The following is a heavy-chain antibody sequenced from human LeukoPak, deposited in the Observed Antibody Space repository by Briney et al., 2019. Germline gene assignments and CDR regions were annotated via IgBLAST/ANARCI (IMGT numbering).Heavy chain of an antibody. CDR3: ARVRGGEYSSSSGGFDY. Sequence: PGGSLRLSCAASGFTFSSYGMHWVRQAPGKGLEWVAFIRYDGSNKYYADSVKGRFTISRDNAKNSLWLQMNSLRAEDTAVYYCARVRGGEYSSSSGGFDYWGQGTLVTVSS. D-gene: IGHD6-6*01. V-gene: IGHV3-30*02. CDR2: IRYDGSNK. CDR1: GFTFSSYG. J-gene: IGHJ4*02.